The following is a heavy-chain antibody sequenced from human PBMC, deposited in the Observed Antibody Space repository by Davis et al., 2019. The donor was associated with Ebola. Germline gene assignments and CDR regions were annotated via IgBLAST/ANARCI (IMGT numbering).Heavy chain of an antibody. V-gene: IGHV1-46*02. J-gene: IGHJ4*02. CDR1: AYTFNIYY. CDR3: ASPGIAAGAPRY. D-gene: IGHD6-13*01. Sequence: AASAKVSCKASAYTFNIYYMYWVRQAPGQGLEWMGIINPSGGTTSYAQKFQGRVTMTRDTSTSTVYMELISLRSEETAVYYCASPGIAAGAPRYWGQGTLVTVSS. CDR2: INPSGGTT.